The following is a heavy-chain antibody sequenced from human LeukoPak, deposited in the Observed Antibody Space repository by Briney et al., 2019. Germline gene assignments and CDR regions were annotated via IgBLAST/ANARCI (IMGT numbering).Heavy chain of an antibody. V-gene: IGHV3-43*02. CDR2: ITGDGGST. CDR3: AKEGPIAVAAYFDY. CDR1: GYPFDDYA. D-gene: IGHD6-19*01. Sequence: GGPLTLPCAASGYPFDDYAIHWVRTAPGEGLERVSLITGDGGSTFYADSVKGRFTISRDNSKISLHLQMNSLRTDDTALYYCAKEGPIAVAAYFDYWGQGTLVTVSS. J-gene: IGHJ4*02.